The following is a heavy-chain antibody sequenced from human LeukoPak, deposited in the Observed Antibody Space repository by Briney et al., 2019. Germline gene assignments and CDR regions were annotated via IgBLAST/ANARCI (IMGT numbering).Heavy chain of an antibody. CDR1: GFTFSAYA. CDR3: VRGGTLRTNWFDP. J-gene: IGHJ5*02. CDR2: IGSDNKP. V-gene: IGHV3-23*05. D-gene: IGHD2-15*01. Sequence: GGSLRLSCEASGFTFSAYAMTWVRQAPGKGLEWVSSIGSDNKPHYSESVKGRFAISRDNSKSMLFLQLNSLSVEDTAVYYCVRGGTLRTNWFDPWGQGTLVTVSS.